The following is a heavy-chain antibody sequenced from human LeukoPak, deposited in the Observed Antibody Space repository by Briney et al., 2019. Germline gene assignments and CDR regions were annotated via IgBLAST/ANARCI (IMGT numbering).Heavy chain of an antibody. D-gene: IGHD1-26*01. CDR1: GFTFSDYY. J-gene: IGHJ3*02. CDR3: ARTLARASSSGNYYGAFDI. Sequence: PGGSLRLSCAASGFTFSDYYMSWIRQAPGKGLEWVSYISSSGSTIYYADPVKGRFTISRDNAKNSLYLQMNSLRAEDTAVYYCARTLARASSSGNYYGAFDIWGQGTMVTVSS. CDR2: ISSSGSTI. V-gene: IGHV3-11*01.